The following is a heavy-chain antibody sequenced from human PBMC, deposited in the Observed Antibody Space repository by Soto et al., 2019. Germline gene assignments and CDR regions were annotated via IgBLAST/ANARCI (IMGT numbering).Heavy chain of an antibody. D-gene: IGHD6-13*01. CDR1: GGSISSYY. V-gene: IGHV4-59*01. CDR2: IYYSGST. J-gene: IGHJ4*02. CDR3: ARDHGSSSWYDY. Sequence: QVQLQESGPGLVKPSETLSLTCTVSGGSISSYYWSWIRQPPGKGLEWIGYIYYSGSTNYNPSLKSRVTISVDTSKNPFSLKLSSVTAADTAVYFCARDHGSSSWYDYWGQGTLVTVSS.